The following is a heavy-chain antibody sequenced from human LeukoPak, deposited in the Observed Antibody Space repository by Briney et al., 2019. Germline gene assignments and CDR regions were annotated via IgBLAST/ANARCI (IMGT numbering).Heavy chain of an antibody. CDR1: GYTFTSYD. V-gene: IGHV1-8*01. D-gene: IGHD3-3*01. CDR3: ARALNDGITIFGGDFDY. CDR2: MNPNSGNT. Sequence: ASVKVSCKASGYTFTSYDINWVRQATGQGLEWMGWMNPNSGNTGYAQKLQGRVTMTRNTSISTAYMELSSLRSEDTAVYYCARALNDGITIFGGDFDYWGQGTLVTVSS. J-gene: IGHJ4*02.